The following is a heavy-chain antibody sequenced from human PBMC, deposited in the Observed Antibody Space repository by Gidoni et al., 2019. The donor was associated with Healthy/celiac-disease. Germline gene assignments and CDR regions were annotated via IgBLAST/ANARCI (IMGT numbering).Heavy chain of an antibody. J-gene: IGHJ3*02. CDR2: IKQDGSEK. D-gene: IGHD6-19*01. CDR1: GFTFGSYW. Sequence: EVQLVESGGGLVQPGGSLRLSCAASGFTFGSYWMSWVRQAPGKGLEWVANIKQDGSEKYYVDSVKGRFTISRDNAKNSLYLQMNSLRAEDTAVYYCARESAVAGTSGAFDIWGQGTMVTVSS. CDR3: ARESAVAGTSGAFDI. V-gene: IGHV3-7*03.